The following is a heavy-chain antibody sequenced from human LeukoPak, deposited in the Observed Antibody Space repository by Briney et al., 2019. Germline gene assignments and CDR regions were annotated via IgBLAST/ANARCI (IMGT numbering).Heavy chain of an antibody. CDR3: ATLDSSGSNDAFDI. CDR2: FDPEDGET. Sequence: EASVKVSCKVSGYTLTELSMYWVRQAPGKGLEWMGGFDPEDGETIYAQKFQGRVTMTEDTSTDTAYMELSSLRSEDTAVYYCATLDSSGSNDAFDIWGQGTMVTVSS. D-gene: IGHD3-22*01. J-gene: IGHJ3*02. V-gene: IGHV1-24*01. CDR1: GYTLTELS.